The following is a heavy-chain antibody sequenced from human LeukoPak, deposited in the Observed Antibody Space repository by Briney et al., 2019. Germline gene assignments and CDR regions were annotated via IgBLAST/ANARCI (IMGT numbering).Heavy chain of an antibody. CDR3: AGEIQGRGACYFDY. J-gene: IGHJ4*03. CDR1: NGSLNNYY. Sequence: SETLSLTCTVSNGSLNNYYWAWIRQPPGKELEWIGYVYYSGSTNYNPSLKSRVTMSVDTSTNEFSLRLTSVTAADTAVYFCAGEIQGRGACYFDYWGQGKLVTVSS. CDR2: VYYSGST. V-gene: IGHV4-59*01. D-gene: IGHD3-10*01.